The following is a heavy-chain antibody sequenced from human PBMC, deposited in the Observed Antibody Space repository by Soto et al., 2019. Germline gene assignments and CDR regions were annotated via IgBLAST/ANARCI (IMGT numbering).Heavy chain of an antibody. CDR1: GFTFSSYG. CDR3: AKDRRAGGDYGVYSDL. CDR2: SSATGAGT. J-gene: IGHJ4*02. Sequence: EVQLLESGGGLVQPGGSLRLSCAASGFTFSSYGMTWVRQAPGKGLEWVSFSSATGAGTYYADSVKGRFTISRDNSKNTLYLQMTSLRADDTAVYYCAKDRRAGGDYGVYSDLWSQGALVIVSS. V-gene: IGHV3-23*01. D-gene: IGHD3-10*01.